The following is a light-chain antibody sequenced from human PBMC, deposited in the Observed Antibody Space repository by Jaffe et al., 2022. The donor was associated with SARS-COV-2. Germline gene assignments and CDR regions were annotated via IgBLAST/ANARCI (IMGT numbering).Light chain of an antibody. J-gene: IGLJ1*01. CDR2: TTN. CDR3: AAWDDRLNGYV. CDR1: SSNIGSYT. V-gene: IGLV1-44*01. Sequence: QSVLTQPPSASGTPGQTVIISCSGSSSNIGSYTVNWYQQLPGAAPKLFIYTTNQRPSGVPDRVSGSKSGTSASLAISGLQSEDEADYYCAAWDDRLNGYVFGTGTKVTVL.